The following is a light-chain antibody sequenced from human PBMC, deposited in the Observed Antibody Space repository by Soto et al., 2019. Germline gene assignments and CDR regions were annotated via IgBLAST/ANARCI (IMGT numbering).Light chain of an antibody. Sequence: VLTQSPATLSLSPGERATLSCKASQSVSIYLAWYQQKPGQAPRLLIYDASNRATGIPARFSGSGSGTDFTLTISSLEPEDFAVYYCQQRSNWPSTFGQGTRLEIK. CDR3: QQRSNWPST. CDR2: DAS. CDR1: QSVSIY. V-gene: IGKV3-11*01. J-gene: IGKJ5*01.